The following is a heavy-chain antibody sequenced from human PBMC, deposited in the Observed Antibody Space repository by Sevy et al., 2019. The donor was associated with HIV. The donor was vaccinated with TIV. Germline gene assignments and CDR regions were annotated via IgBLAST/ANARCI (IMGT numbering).Heavy chain of an antibody. V-gene: IGHV3-72*01. Sequence: GGSLRLSCAASGFTFSDHYMEWVRQAPGKGLEWVGRTRNKADGYTTEYAASVKGRFTISREDSKNSLYLQMNSLKTGDTAGYYCATHAGLAAAGRVFDYWGQGTLVTVSS. CDR3: ATHAGLAAAGRVFDY. CDR1: GFTFSDHY. CDR2: TRNKADGYTT. D-gene: IGHD6-13*01. J-gene: IGHJ4*02.